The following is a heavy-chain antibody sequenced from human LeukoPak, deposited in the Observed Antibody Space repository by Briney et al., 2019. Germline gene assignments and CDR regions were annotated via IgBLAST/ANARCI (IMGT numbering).Heavy chain of an antibody. CDR3: AREPDVDIVATREFDY. Sequence: ASVKVSCKASGYTFTSYGISWVRQAPGQGLEWMGWISAYNGNTNYAQKLQGRVTMTTDTSTSTAYMELRSLRSDDTAVYYCAREPDVDIVATREFDYWGQGTLVTVSS. D-gene: IGHD5-12*01. V-gene: IGHV1-18*01. CDR2: ISAYNGNT. CDR1: GYTFTSYG. J-gene: IGHJ4*02.